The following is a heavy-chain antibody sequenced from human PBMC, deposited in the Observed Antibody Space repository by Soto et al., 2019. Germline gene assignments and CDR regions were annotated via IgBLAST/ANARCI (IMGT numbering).Heavy chain of an antibody. CDR2: ISSSSSYI. CDR1: GFTFSSYN. Sequence: GGSLRLSCAASGFTFSSYNMNWVRQAPGKGLERFSSISSSSSYIYYADSVKGRFTISRDNAKNSLYLQMNSLRAEDTAVYYCARDRQMVRGVIYYYYCMDVWGQGTTVTVSS. V-gene: IGHV3-21*01. J-gene: IGHJ6*02. CDR3: ARDRQMVRGVIYYYYCMDV. D-gene: IGHD3-10*01.